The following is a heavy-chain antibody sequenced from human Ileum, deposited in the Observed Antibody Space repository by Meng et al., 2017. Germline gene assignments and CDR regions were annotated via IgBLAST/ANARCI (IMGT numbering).Heavy chain of an antibody. V-gene: IGHV4-61*01. CDR3: ARDHWGSLDY. D-gene: IGHD7-27*01. CDR2: GST. J-gene: IGHJ4*02. CDR1: GASVSSNNDG. Sequence: QMPLQGPGQGLCRLSETPPLTCTVSGASVSSNNDGWGWIRQPPGKGLEWIGYGSTNHNPSLKSRVTISVDTSKNQFFLTLNSVTAADTAIYYCARDHWGSLDYWGQGILVTVSS.